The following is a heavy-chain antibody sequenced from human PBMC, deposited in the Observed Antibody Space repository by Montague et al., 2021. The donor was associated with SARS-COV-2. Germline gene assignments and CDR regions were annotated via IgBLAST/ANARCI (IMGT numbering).Heavy chain of an antibody. CDR3: IRETCSGANCFLDC. CDR2: ISWNSASK. J-gene: IGHJ4*02. CDR1: GFSVGDHA. D-gene: IGHD2-2*01. V-gene: IGHV3-9*01. Sequence: SLRLSCAASGFSVGDHAMYWVRQGPGKGLEWVAGISWNSASKGHADAVKGRFTISKDISKNSLLLTMNSLRVEDTALYYCIRETCSGANCFLDCWGQGTLVTVSS.